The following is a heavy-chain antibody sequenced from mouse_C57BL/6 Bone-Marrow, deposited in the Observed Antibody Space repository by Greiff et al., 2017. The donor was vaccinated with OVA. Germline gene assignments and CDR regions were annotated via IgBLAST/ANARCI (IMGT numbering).Heavy chain of an antibody. CDR3: TRDWKPFWYAMDY. J-gene: IGHJ4*01. Sequence: EVHLVESGEGLVKPGGSLKLSCAASGFTFSSYAMSWVRQTPEKRLEWVAYISSGGDYIYYADTVKGRFTISRDNARNTLYLQMSSLKSEDTAMYYCTRDWKPFWYAMDYWGQGTSVTVSS. CDR1: GFTFSSYA. V-gene: IGHV5-9-1*02. CDR2: ISSGGDYI.